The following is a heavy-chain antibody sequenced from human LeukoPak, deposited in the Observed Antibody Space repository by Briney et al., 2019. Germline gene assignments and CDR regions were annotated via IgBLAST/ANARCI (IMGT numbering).Heavy chain of an antibody. D-gene: IGHD2-15*01. CDR2: ISQDGSEK. CDR1: GFTFSTYW. V-gene: IGHV3-7*02. Sequence: GGSLRLSCAASGFTFSTYWMSWVRQAPGKGVEWVANISQDGSEKYYVDSVKGRFTISRDNAKNSLYLQMNSLRAEDTAVYYCARADIVVVVAAFDPWGQGTLVTVSS. CDR3: ARADIVVVVAAFDP. J-gene: IGHJ5*02.